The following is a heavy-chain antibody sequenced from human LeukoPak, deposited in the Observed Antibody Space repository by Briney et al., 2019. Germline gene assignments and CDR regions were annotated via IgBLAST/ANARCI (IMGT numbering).Heavy chain of an antibody. CDR2: INPNSGNT. J-gene: IGHJ6*03. V-gene: IGHV1-8*02. CDR3: ARGLGMVRGARGYYYYMDV. Sequence: ASVKVSCKASGYTFTGYYMHWVRQAPGQGLEWMGWINPNSGNTGYAQKFQGRVTMTRNTSISTAYMELSSLRSEDTAVYYCARGLGMVRGARGYYYYMDVWGKGTTVTISS. D-gene: IGHD3-10*01. CDR1: GYTFTGYY.